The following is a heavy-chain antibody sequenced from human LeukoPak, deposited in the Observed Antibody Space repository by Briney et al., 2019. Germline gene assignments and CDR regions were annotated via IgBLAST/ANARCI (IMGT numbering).Heavy chain of an antibody. CDR2: IKQDGSEK. CDR1: GFTFSSYW. V-gene: IGHV3-7*01. CDR3: ARGPRGGPYYYYYMDV. D-gene: IGHD3-16*01. J-gene: IGHJ6*03. Sequence: PGGSLRLSCAASGFTFSSYWMSWVRQAPGKGLEWVVNIKQDGSEKYYVDSGKGRFTISRDNSKNSLYLQMNSLRAEDTALYYCARGPRGGPYYYYYMDVWGKGTTVTVSS.